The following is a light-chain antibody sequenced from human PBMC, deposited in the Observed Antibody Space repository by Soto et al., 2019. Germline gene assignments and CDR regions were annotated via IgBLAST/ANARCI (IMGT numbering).Light chain of an antibody. CDR3: QQYNNWPPWT. CDR1: QSVSNN. V-gene: IGKV3-15*01. J-gene: IGKJ1*01. Sequence: ILMTQSPATLSVSPGERATLSCRASQSVSNNLAWYQQKPGQAPRLLIYDASTRPTGIPARFSGSGSGTEFTLTISGLHSEDFAVYYCQQYNNWPPWTFGQGTKMEIK. CDR2: DAS.